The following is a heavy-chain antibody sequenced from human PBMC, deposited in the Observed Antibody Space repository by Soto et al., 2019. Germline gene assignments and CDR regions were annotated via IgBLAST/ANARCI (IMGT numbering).Heavy chain of an antibody. CDR2: IGAYNGNT. J-gene: IGHJ5*02. D-gene: IGHD5-12*01. V-gene: IGHV1-18*01. Sequence: ASVKVSCKASGYTFTSYGISWVRQAPGQGLEWMGWIGAYNGNTNYAQKLQGRVTMTTDTSTSTAYMELRSLRSDDTAVYYCARGLVATIQRLGFDPWGQGTLVTVSS. CDR3: ARGLVATIQRLGFDP. CDR1: GYTFTSYG.